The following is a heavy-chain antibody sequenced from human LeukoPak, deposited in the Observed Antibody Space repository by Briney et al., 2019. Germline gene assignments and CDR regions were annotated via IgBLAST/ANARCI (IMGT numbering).Heavy chain of an antibody. CDR1: GFTFDDYG. CDR2: INWNGGST. D-gene: IGHD3-22*01. CDR3: AKKEGYDSSGYYDY. Sequence: GGSLRLSCAASGFTFDDYGMSWVRQVPGKGLEWVSGINWNGGSTGYADSVKGRFTISRDNAKNSLYLQMNSLRAEDTALYYCAKKEGYDSSGYYDYWGQGTLVTVSS. J-gene: IGHJ4*02. V-gene: IGHV3-20*04.